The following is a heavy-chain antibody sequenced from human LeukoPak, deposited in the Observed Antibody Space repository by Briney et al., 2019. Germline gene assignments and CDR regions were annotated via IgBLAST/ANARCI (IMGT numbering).Heavy chain of an antibody. V-gene: IGHV4-34*01. Sequence: PSETLSLTCAVYGGSFSGYYWSWIRQPPGKGLEWIGYISYSGSTYFNPSLRSRVTISVDTSENQFSLKLSSVTAADTAVYYCARHPGYCSSTSCHRAGFDPWGQGTLVTVSS. D-gene: IGHD2-2*03. CDR2: ISYSGST. J-gene: IGHJ5*02. CDR1: GGSFSGYY. CDR3: ARHPGYCSSTSCHRAGFDP.